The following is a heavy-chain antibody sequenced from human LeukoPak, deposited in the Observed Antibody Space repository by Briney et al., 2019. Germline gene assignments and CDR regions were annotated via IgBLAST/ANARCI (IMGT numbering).Heavy chain of an antibody. V-gene: IGHV5-51*01. J-gene: IGHJ5*02. CDR1: GYSFTNYW. Sequence: GESLKISCKSSGYSFTNYWIGWVRQMPGKGLEWMGIIYPGDSDTRYSPSFQGQVTISVDKSISTAYLQWSSLKASDTAMYYCARQATYFDFWSGYYGFDPWGQGTLVTVSS. D-gene: IGHD3-3*01. CDR2: IYPGDSDT. CDR3: ARQATYFDFWSGYYGFDP.